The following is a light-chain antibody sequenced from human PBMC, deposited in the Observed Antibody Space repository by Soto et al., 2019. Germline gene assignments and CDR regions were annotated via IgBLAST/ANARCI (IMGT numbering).Light chain of an antibody. V-gene: IGLV2-18*02. CDR2: EVS. CDR3: SSHATSSTGV. J-gene: IGLJ3*02. CDR1: SSDVGSYNR. Sequence: QSVLTQPPSVSGSPGQSVTISCTGTSSDVGSYNRVSWYQQPPGTAPKLMIYEVSNRPSGVPDRFSGSKSGNTASLTISGLQAEDEADYYCSSHATSSTGVFGGGTKVTVL.